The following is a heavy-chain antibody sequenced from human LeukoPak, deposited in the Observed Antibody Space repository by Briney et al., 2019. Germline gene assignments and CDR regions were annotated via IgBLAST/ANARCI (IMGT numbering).Heavy chain of an antibody. J-gene: IGHJ4*02. V-gene: IGHV1-18*04. CDR1: GYTFTSYG. CDR3: ARGSSGWYYFDY. CDR2: ISAYNGNT. D-gene: IGHD6-19*01. Sequence: ASVKVSCKASGYTFTSYGTSGWRQALGQGLEGMGWISAYNGNTNYAQKLQGRVTMTTDTSTSTAYMELRSLRSDDTAVYYCARGSSGWYYFDYWGQGTLVTVSS.